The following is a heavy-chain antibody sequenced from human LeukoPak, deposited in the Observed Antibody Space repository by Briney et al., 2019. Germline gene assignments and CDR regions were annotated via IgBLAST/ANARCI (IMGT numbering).Heavy chain of an antibody. J-gene: IGHJ6*03. CDR2: ISGSGGST. D-gene: IGHD2-2*01. CDR1: GFTFTPYA. CDR3: ARGTRAVPAATYYYYYYMDV. Sequence: GGSLRLSCSASGFTFTPYAMSWVRQAPGKGLGWVSSISGSGGSTYFADSVKGRFTISRDNSKNTLYLQMNSLRAEDTAVYYCARGTRAVPAATYYYYYYMDVWGKGTTVTVSS. V-gene: IGHV3-23*01.